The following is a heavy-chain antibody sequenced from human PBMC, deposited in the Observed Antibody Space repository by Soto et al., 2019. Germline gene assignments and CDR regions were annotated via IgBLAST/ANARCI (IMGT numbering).Heavy chain of an antibody. V-gene: IGHV3-30-3*01. D-gene: IGHD1-26*01. CDR2: ISYDGGNR. Sequence: QVQLVESGGGVVQPGRSLRLSCAASGFSFSSYGMHWVHQAPGKGLEWVAIISYDGGNRDYADSVKGRFTISRDNSKNTLFLQMNSLRAEDTAIYYCTRSIIVGEEGADYWGQGTLVTVSS. J-gene: IGHJ4*02. CDR1: GFSFSSYG. CDR3: TRSIIVGEEGADY.